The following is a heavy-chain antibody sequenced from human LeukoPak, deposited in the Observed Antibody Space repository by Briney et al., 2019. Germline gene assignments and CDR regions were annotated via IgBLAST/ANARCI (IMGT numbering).Heavy chain of an antibody. Sequence: SETLSLTCTVSGGSISSYYWSWIRQPPGKGLEWIGYIYYSGSTNYNPSLKSRVTISVDRSKNQFSLKLSSVTAADTAVYYCARVSFEPAYGRTPYFDYWGQGTLVTVSS. CDR1: GGSISSYY. D-gene: IGHD4-17*01. J-gene: IGHJ4*02. CDR2: IYYSGST. V-gene: IGHV4-59*12. CDR3: ARVSFEPAYGRTPYFDY.